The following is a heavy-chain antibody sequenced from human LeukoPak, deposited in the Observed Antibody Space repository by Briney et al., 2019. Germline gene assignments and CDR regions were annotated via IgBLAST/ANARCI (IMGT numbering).Heavy chain of an antibody. CDR2: IDPSDSYT. V-gene: IGHV5-10-1*01. D-gene: IGHD3-22*01. Sequence: GESLQISCKGSGYSFTSYWISGVRQMPGKGLEWMGRIDPSDSYTNYSPSFQGHVTISADKSISTAYLQWSSLKASDTAMYYCARQGYYYDSSGYYYFDYWGQGTLVTVSS. J-gene: IGHJ4*02. CDR1: GYSFTSYW. CDR3: ARQGYYYDSSGYYYFDY.